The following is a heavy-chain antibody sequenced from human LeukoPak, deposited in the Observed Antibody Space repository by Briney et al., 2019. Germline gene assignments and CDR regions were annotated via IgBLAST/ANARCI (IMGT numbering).Heavy chain of an antibody. J-gene: IGHJ4*02. D-gene: IGHD1-26*01. CDR2: IYTSGST. CDR1: GGSISSYY. V-gene: IGHV4-4*07. Sequence: SQTLSLTCTVSGGSISSYYWSWIRQPAGKGLEWIGRIYTSGSTNYNPSLKSRVTMSVDTSKNQFSLKLSSVTAADTAVYYCARDPEQLFFEYFDYWGQGTQVTVTS. CDR3: ARDPEQLFFEYFDY.